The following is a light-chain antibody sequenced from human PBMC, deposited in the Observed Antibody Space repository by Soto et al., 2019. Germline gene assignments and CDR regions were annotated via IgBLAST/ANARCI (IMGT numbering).Light chain of an antibody. CDR2: AAS. V-gene: IGKV1-39*01. CDR3: QQSYSNPSIT. CDR1: QSISSY. Sequence: DIPMTQSPSSLSASVGDRVTITCRASQSISSYLNWYQQKPGKAPKLLIYAASSLQSGVPSRFSGSGSGTDFSLTISSLQPEDFATYYCQQSYSNPSITFGQGTRLEIK. J-gene: IGKJ5*01.